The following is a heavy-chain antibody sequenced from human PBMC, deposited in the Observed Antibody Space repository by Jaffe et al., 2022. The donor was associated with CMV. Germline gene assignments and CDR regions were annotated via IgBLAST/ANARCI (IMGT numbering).Heavy chain of an antibody. V-gene: IGHV1-18*04. D-gene: IGHD3-22*01. CDR3: ARGDYYYDSSGYYSHSGFDY. CDR2: ISAYNGNT. Sequence: QVQLVQSGAEVKKPGASVKVSCKASGYTFTSYGISWVRQAPGQGLEWMGWISAYNGNTNYAQKLQGRVTMTTDTSTSTAYMELRSLRSDDTAVYYCARGDYYYDSSGYYSHSGFDYWGQGTLVTVSS. CDR1: GYTFTSYG. J-gene: IGHJ4*02.